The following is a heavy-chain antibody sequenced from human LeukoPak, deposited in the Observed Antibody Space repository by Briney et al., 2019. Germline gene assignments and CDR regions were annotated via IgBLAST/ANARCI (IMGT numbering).Heavy chain of an antibody. Sequence: GGFLRLSCAASGFTFSSYAMSWVRQAPGKGLEWVSAISGSGGSTYYADSVKGRFTISRDNSKNTLYLQMNSLRAEDTAVYYCAKRDYYDFWSGYYPDYYYYYMDVWGKGTTVTVSS. V-gene: IGHV3-23*01. J-gene: IGHJ6*03. D-gene: IGHD3-3*01. CDR1: GFTFSSYA. CDR3: AKRDYYDFWSGYYPDYYYYYMDV. CDR2: ISGSGGST.